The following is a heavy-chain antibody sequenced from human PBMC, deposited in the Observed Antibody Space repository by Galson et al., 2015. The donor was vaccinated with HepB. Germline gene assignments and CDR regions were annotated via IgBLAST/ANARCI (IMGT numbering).Heavy chain of an antibody. J-gene: IGHJ4*02. CDR1: AGSISSGSYF. Sequence: TLSLTCSVSAGSISSGSYFWNWIRQPAGKGLEWIGRIYTSGETNYNPSLESRVTISIDFSQNEFSLKLNSVTTADTAVYYCARMTVSIRRSQLEPPYIIDSWGQGTLVAVSS. V-gene: IGHV4-61*02. CDR3: ARMTVSIRRSQLEPPYIIDS. CDR2: IYTSGET. D-gene: IGHD1-1*01.